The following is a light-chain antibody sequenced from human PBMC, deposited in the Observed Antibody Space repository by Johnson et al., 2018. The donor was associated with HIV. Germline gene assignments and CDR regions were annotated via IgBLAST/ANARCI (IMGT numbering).Light chain of an antibody. CDR3: GTGDSSLRTGF. CDR1: VSNIESYF. J-gene: IGLJ1*01. Sequence: QFVLTQPPSVSAAPGQTVNISCSGNVSNIESYFVSWYQQLPGAAPTLLIYEDNKRPSGIPDRFSGSKSGATATLGITGLQTGDEADYYCGTGDSSLRTGFFRTGTKVTVL. V-gene: IGLV1-51*02. CDR2: EDN.